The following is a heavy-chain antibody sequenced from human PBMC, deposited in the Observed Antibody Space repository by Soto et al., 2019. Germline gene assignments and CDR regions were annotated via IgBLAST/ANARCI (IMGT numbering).Heavy chain of an antibody. V-gene: IGHV4-39*01. Sequence: QLQLQESGPGLVKPSETLSLTCTVSGGSISSSRYYWGWIRQPPGKGLEWIGSIYYSGSTYYNPSLKSRVTISVDTSKNQFSLKLSSVTAADTAVYYCARQAPRPITMIVRWFDPWGQGTLVTVSS. CDR1: GGSISSSRYY. CDR3: ARQAPRPITMIVRWFDP. CDR2: IYYSGST. D-gene: IGHD3-22*01. J-gene: IGHJ5*02.